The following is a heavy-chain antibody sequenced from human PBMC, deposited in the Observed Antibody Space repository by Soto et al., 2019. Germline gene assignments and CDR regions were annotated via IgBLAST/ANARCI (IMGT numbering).Heavy chain of an antibody. CDR1: GYTFTSYG. CDR3: ARDGYCSSTSGDAHATYYYYYGMDV. D-gene: IGHD2-2*03. J-gene: IGHJ6*02. CDR2: ISAYNGNT. V-gene: IGHV1-18*01. Sequence: QVRLVQSGAEVKKPGASVKVSCKASGYTFTSYGISWVRQAPGQGLEWMGWISAYNGNTNYAQKLRGRVTMTTDTSASTAYRGLRSLRADDTAVYYCARDGYCSSTSGDAHATYYYYYGMDVWGQGTTVTVSS.